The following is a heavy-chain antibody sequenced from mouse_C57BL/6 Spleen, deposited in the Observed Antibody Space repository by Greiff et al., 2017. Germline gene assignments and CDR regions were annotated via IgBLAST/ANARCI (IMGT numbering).Heavy chain of an antibody. CDR1: GYTFTSYW. CDR3: ARGPRYGSSPLDY. V-gene: IGHV1-72*01. Sequence: QVQLQQPGAGLVKPGASVKLSCKASGYTFTSYWMPWVQQRPGRGLEWVGRIGPNSGGTKYNEKFTSKATLTVDKPSSTAYMQLSSLTSEDSAVYYCARGPRYGSSPLDYWGQGTTLTVSS. J-gene: IGHJ2*01. CDR2: IGPNSGGT. D-gene: IGHD1-1*01.